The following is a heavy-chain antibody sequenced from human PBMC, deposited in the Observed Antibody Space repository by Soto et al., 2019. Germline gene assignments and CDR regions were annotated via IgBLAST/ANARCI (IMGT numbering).Heavy chain of an antibody. Sequence: HPGGSLRLSCAASGFTFSSYGMHWVRQAPGKGLEWVAVIWYDGSNKYYADSVKGRFTISRDNSKNTLYLQMNSLRAEDTAVYYCARDGYQLLLGPNFDYWGQGTLATVSS. CDR1: GFTFSSYG. V-gene: IGHV3-33*01. CDR3: ARDGYQLLLGPNFDY. D-gene: IGHD2-2*01. J-gene: IGHJ4*02. CDR2: IWYDGSNK.